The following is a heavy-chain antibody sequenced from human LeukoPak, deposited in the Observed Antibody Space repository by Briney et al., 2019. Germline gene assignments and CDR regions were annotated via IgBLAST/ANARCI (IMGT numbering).Heavy chain of an antibody. CDR3: ARGGYSYAYYFDY. CDR1: GYTFTGYY. CDR2: INPNSGGT. D-gene: IGHD5-18*01. Sequence: ASVKVSCKASGYTFTGYYMHWVRQAPGQGLEWMGRINPNSGGTNYAQKFQGRVTMTRDTSISTACMELSRLRSDDTAVYYCARGGYSYAYYFDYWGQGTLVTVSS. V-gene: IGHV1-2*06. J-gene: IGHJ4*02.